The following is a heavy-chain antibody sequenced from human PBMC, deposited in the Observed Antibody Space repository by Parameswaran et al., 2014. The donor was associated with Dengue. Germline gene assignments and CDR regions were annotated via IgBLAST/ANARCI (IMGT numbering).Heavy chain of an antibody. J-gene: IGHJ5*02. CDR2: IYHSGGT. Sequence: WIRQPRKGWSGLGIYHSGGTNYNPSLKSRVTISVDKSKNQFSLKLSSVTAADTAVYYCAREPENIAVAGGWFDPWGQGNPGHRLL. CDR3: AREPENIAVAGGWFDP. V-gene: IGHV4-4*02. D-gene: IGHD6-19*01.